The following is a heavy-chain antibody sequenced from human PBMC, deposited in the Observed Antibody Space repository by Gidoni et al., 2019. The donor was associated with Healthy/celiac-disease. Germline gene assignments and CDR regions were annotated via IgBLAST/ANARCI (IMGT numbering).Heavy chain of an antibody. CDR1: AGTSSSYA. CDR3: ARVSGYSSGWVDD. Sequence: VQLAQSGAAVKQPGSSVKVSCKDSAGTSSSYAISWVRQAPGQGLEWMGGNIPIFGTADYVQKFQGRGTITADESTSTAYMELSSLRSEDTAVYCCARVSGYSSGWVDDWGQGTLVTVSS. V-gene: IGHV1-69*01. D-gene: IGHD6-19*01. J-gene: IGHJ4*02. CDR2: NIPIFGTA.